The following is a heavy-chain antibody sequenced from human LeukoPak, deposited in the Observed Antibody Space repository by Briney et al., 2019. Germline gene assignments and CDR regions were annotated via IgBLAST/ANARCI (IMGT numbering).Heavy chain of an antibody. CDR2: ISDPHSGSET. J-gene: IGHJ4*02. D-gene: IGHD5-12*01. CDR1: GFTFSSYT. CDR3: TTRLRNHFDY. Sequence: GGSLRLSCAASGFTFSSYTMNWVRQALGQGLEWVSTISDPHSGSETHYADSVQGRFTISRDDSQNMVYLQMDSLRAEDTAVYYCTTRLRNHFDYWGQGTQVTVSS. V-gene: IGHV3-23*01.